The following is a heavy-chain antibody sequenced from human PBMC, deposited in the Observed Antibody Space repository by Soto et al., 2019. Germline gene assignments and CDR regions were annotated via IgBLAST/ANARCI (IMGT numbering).Heavy chain of an antibody. CDR2: INPNSGAT. CDR1: GYTFTGSY. D-gene: IGHD3-3*01. V-gene: IGHV1-2*02. CDR3: GRVSEVWTGHYDY. Sequence: QVQLVQSGAEVKKPGASVKVSCKASGYTFTGSYIHWVRQAPGQGLEWMGWINPNSGATHSAQKFQGAITMTRDTSISTAYRELTTLRSDDTAVYYCGRVSEVWTGHYDYWGQGTLVTVSS. J-gene: IGHJ4*02.